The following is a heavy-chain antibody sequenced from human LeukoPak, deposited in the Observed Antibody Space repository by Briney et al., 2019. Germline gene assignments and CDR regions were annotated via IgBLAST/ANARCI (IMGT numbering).Heavy chain of an antibody. CDR1: GGSFSGYY. J-gene: IGHJ4*02. CDR2: INHSGST. CDR3: ARGRTIFGVVSPFDY. V-gene: IGHV4-34*01. D-gene: IGHD3-3*01. Sequence: PSETLSLTCAVYGGSFSGYYWSWIRQPPGKGLEWIGEINHSGSTNYNPSLKSRVTISVDTSKNQFSLKLSSVTAADTAVYYCARGRTIFGVVSPFDYWGQGTLVTVSS.